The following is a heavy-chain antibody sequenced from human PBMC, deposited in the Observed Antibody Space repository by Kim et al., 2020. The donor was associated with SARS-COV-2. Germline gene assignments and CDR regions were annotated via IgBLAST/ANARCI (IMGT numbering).Heavy chain of an antibody. V-gene: IGHV1-24*01. CDR2: FDPEDGET. CDR1: GYTLTELS. Sequence: ASVKVSCKVSGYTLTELSMHWVRQAPGKGLEWMGGFDPEDGETIYAQKFQGRVTMTEDTSTDTAYMELSSLRSEDTAVYYCATAGPPLDNQFNLLRYFDWSVYYYYGMDVWGQGTTVTVSS. J-gene: IGHJ6*02. CDR3: ATAGPPLDNQFNLLRYFDWSVYYYYGMDV. D-gene: IGHD3-9*01.